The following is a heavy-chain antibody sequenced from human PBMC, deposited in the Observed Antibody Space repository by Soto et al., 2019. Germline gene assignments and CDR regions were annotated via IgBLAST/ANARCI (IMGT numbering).Heavy chain of an antibody. Sequence: GGSLRLSCAASGFTFSSYWMSWVRQAPGKGLEWVANIKKDGSEKYYVDSVKGRFTISRDNAKNSLYLQMNSLRAEDTAVYYCARVGLGGYSYGYISGYYYYGMDVWGQGTTVTVSS. CDR3: ARVGLGGYSYGYISGYYYYGMDV. J-gene: IGHJ6*02. CDR1: GFTFSSYW. V-gene: IGHV3-7*01. D-gene: IGHD5-18*01. CDR2: IKKDGSEK.